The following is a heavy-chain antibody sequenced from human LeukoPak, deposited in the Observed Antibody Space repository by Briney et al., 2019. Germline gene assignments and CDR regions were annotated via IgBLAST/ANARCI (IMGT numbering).Heavy chain of an antibody. Sequence: SETLSLSCAAYGWSFSDNYRSWIRQPPGKGLEWIGEINHSGSTNYNPSLKSRVTISVDTSKNQFSLKLSSVTAADTAVYYCARLVSSVGVRGVINYYYYYMDVWGKGATVTISS. CDR2: INHSGST. CDR1: GWSFSDNY. V-gene: IGHV4-34*01. D-gene: IGHD3-10*01. J-gene: IGHJ6*03. CDR3: ARLVSSVGVRGVINYYYYYMDV.